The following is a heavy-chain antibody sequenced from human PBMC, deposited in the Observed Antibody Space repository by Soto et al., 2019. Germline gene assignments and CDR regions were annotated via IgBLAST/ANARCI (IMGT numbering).Heavy chain of an antibody. J-gene: IGHJ4*02. CDR2: ISAYNGNT. V-gene: IGHV1-18*01. Sequence: ASVKVSCKASGYTFTSYGISWVRQAPGQGLEWMGWISAYNGNTNYAQKLQGRVTMTTDTSTSTAYMELRSLRSDDTAVYYCARDLRFGELFSNFDYWGQGTLVTVSS. CDR1: GYTFTSYG. CDR3: ARDLRFGELFSNFDY. D-gene: IGHD3-10*01.